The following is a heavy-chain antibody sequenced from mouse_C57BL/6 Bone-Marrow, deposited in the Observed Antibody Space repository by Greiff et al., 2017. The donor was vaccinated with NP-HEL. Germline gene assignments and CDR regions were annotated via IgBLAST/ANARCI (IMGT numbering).Heavy chain of an antibody. CDR2: SRNKANDYTT. CDR3: ARDAIGLDY. Sequence: DVKLVESGGGLVQSGRSLRLSCATSGFTFSDFYMEWVRQAPGKGLEWIAASRNKANDYTTEYSASVKGRFIVSRDTSQSILYLQMNALRAEDTAIYYCARDAIGLDYWGQGTTLTVSS. J-gene: IGHJ2*01. V-gene: IGHV7-1*01. CDR1: GFTFSDFY.